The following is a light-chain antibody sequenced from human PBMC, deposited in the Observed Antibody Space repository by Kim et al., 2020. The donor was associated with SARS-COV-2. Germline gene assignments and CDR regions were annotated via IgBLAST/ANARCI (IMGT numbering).Light chain of an antibody. CDR1: SEHSSYA. CDR3: QTWGTGIRV. Sequence: ASVKLTGTLSSEHSSYAIAWHQQQPEKGPRYLMKLNSDGSHSKGDGIPDRFSGSSSGAERYLTISSLQSEDEADYYCQTWGTGIRVFGGGTQLTVL. V-gene: IGLV4-69*01. CDR2: LNSDGSH. J-gene: IGLJ3*02.